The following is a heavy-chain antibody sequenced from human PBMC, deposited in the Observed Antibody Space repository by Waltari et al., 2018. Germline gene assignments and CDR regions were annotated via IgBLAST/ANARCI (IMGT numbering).Heavy chain of an antibody. CDR3: ARGTVAANDPSYFDY. CDR2: LWFDGSNK. Sequence: QVQLVESGGGVVQPGRSLRLSCEASGVSFSSYGMNGVRKAPGKGLEWVAVLWFDGSNKSYAASVKGRFTISRDNSKNTLYLQMNSLRAEDTAVYYCARGTVAANDPSYFDYWGQGTLVTVSS. J-gene: IGHJ4*02. D-gene: IGHD6-19*01. V-gene: IGHV3-33*01. CDR1: GVSFSSYG.